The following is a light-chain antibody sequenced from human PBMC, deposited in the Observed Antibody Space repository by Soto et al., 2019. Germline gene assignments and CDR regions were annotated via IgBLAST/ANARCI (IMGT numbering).Light chain of an antibody. CDR2: GAS. J-gene: IGKJ5*01. V-gene: IGKV3-20*01. CDR3: QQYTGPPTT. CDR1: QSVSSNY. Sequence: EIVMTQSPGTLSLSPWETSTLSCRASQSVSSNYVAWFHQKPGQAPRLLIYGASSRATGVPDRFSGSGSGTDFTLTITRLEPEDSAVYFCQQYTGPPTTFGQGTRLEIK.